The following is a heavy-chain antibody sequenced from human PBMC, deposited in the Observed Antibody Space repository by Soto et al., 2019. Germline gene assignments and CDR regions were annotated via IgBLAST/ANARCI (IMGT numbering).Heavy chain of an antibody. Sequence: ASVKVSCKASGYTFTSYAMHWVRQAPGQRLEWMGWINAGNGNTKYSQKFQGRVTITRDTSASTAYMELSSLRSEDTAVYYCARDRLLGYCSSTSCYSPNFDYWGQGTLVTVSS. J-gene: IGHJ4*02. CDR1: GYTFTSYA. D-gene: IGHD2-2*01. V-gene: IGHV1-3*01. CDR3: ARDRLLGYCSSTSCYSPNFDY. CDR2: INAGNGNT.